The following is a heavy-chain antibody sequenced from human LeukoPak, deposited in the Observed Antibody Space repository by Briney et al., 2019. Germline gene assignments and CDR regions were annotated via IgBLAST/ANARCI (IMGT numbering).Heavy chain of an antibody. CDR1: GGSISSYY. CDR3: ARHTYSGSYYAWFDP. CDR2: IYYSGST. J-gene: IGHJ5*02. D-gene: IGHD1-26*01. V-gene: IGHV4-59*08. Sequence: ASETLSLTCTVSGGSISSYYWSWIRQPPGKGLEWIGYIYYSGSTNCNPSLKSRVTISVDTSKNQFSLKLSSVTAADTAVYYCARHTYSGSYYAWFDPWGQGTLVTVSS.